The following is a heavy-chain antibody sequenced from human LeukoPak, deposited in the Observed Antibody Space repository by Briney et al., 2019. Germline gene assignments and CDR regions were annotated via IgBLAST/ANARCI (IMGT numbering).Heavy chain of an antibody. CDR1: GYTFTTYG. CDR3: AREGLRGVENFFDY. Sequence: GASVKVSCKASGYTFTTYGITWVRQAPGQGLEWMGGISAYNGNTNYAQKLQGRATMTTDTSTRTAYMELRSLRSDDTAVYYCAREGLRGVENFFDYWGQGTLVTVSS. V-gene: IGHV1-18*01. J-gene: IGHJ4*02. D-gene: IGHD4-17*01. CDR2: ISAYNGNT.